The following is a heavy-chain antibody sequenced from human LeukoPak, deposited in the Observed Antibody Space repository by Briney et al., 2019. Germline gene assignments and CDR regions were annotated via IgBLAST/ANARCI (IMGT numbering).Heavy chain of an antibody. J-gene: IGHJ4*02. D-gene: IGHD4-23*01. V-gene: IGHV3-23*01. CDR3: ARDKGKQYFDY. CDR1: GFTFSTYA. CDR2: ISGSGGST. Sequence: GGSLRLSCAASGFTFSTYAMNWVRQAPGKGLEWVSAISGSGGSTYYADSVRGRFTISRDNSKNTLYLQMDSLRPEDTALYYCARDKGKQYFDYWGQGTLVTVSS.